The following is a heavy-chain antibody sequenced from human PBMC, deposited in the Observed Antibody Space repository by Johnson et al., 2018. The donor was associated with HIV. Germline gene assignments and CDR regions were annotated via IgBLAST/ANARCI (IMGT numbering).Heavy chain of an antibody. CDR3: TTRRVVGATPTPDDAFDI. CDR2: IQSKTDGGTT. D-gene: IGHD1-26*01. Sequence: VQLVESGGGLIQPGGSLRLSCAASGFTFSNAWMNWVRQAPGKGLEWVGRIQSKTDGGTTDYAAPVKGSFTISKDDPKNTLALQMNSLKTEDTAVYYCTTRRVVGATPTPDDAFDIWGQGTMVTVSS. V-gene: IGHV3-15*01. J-gene: IGHJ3*02. CDR1: GFTFSNAW.